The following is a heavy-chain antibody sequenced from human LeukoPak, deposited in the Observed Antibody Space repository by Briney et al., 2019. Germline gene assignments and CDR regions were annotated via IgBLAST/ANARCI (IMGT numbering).Heavy chain of an antibody. Sequence: SETLSLTCTVSGGSISSYYWSWIRQPPGKGLEWIGYIYYSGSTNYNPSLKSRVTISVDTSKNQFSLKLSSATAADTAVYYCARVMVRGVMVSWGQGTLVTVSS. CDR1: GGSISSYY. V-gene: IGHV4-59*01. J-gene: IGHJ4*02. D-gene: IGHD3-10*01. CDR2: IYYSGST. CDR3: ARVMVRGVMVS.